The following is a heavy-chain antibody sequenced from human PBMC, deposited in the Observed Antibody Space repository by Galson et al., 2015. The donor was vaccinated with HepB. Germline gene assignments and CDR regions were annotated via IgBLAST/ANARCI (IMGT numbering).Heavy chain of an antibody. CDR1: GFTFSSYW. CDR3: ARDIPLTGGLGWFDP. D-gene: IGHD7-27*01. V-gene: IGHV3-74*01. J-gene: IGHJ5*02. Sequence: SLRLSCAASGFTFSSYWMHWVRQAPGKGLVWVSRINSDGSSTSYADSVKGRFTISRDNAKNTLYLQMNSLRAEDTALYYCARDIPLTGGLGWFDPWGQGTLVTVSS. CDR2: INSDGSST.